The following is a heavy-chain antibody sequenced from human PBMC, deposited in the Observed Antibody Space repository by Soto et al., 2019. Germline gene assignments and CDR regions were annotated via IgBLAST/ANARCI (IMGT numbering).Heavy chain of an antibody. CDR3: ARTPLEKYYYYYGMDV. J-gene: IGHJ6*02. Sequence: PWGSLRLSCAASGFTFSSYSMNWVRQAPGKGLEWVSSISSSSSYIYYADSVKGRFTISRDNAKNSLYLQMNSLRAEDTAVYYCARTPLEKYYYYYGMDVWGQGTTVTVSS. CDR1: GFTFSSYS. D-gene: IGHD3-3*02. CDR2: ISSSSSYI. V-gene: IGHV3-21*01.